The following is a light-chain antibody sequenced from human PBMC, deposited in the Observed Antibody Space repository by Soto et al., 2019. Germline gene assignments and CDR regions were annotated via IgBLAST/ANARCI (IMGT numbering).Light chain of an antibody. Sequence: QSVLTQPPSASVTPGQRVTMSCSGSSSNIGSNTVNWYQQLPGTAPKLLIYSNDERPSGVPDRFSGSKSGTSASLALSGLQSEDEADYYCAAWDDSLSAYVFGTGTKLTVL. V-gene: IGLV1-44*01. CDR1: SSNIGSNT. J-gene: IGLJ1*01. CDR3: AAWDDSLSAYV. CDR2: SND.